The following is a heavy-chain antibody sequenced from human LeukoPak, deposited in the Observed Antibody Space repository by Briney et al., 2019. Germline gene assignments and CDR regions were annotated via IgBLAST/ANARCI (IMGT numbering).Heavy chain of an antibody. J-gene: IGHJ3*02. V-gene: IGHV1-2*02. Sequence: ASVKVSCKASGYTFTGYYMHWVRQAPGQGLEWMGWINPNSGGTNYAQMFQGRVTMTRDTSISTAYMELSRLRSDDTAVYYCARVWAYYYYGSGSIVDDAFDIWGQGTMVTVSS. CDR2: INPNSGGT. CDR3: ARVWAYYYYGSGSIVDDAFDI. D-gene: IGHD3-10*01. CDR1: GYTFTGYY.